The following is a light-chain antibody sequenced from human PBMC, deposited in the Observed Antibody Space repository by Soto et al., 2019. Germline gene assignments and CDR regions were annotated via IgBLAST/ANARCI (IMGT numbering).Light chain of an antibody. CDR1: QDIRGA. CDR2: DVS. CDR3: QQVNTYPIT. V-gene: IGKV1-13*02. J-gene: IGKJ5*01. Sequence: AIQLTQSPSSLSASVGDRVTITCRASQDIRGALAWYQQKPGKPPKLLIFDVSSLQSGVPSRFSCSSSGTYFTLTISSLQAEDFATYYCQQVNTYPITFGQGTRLEIK.